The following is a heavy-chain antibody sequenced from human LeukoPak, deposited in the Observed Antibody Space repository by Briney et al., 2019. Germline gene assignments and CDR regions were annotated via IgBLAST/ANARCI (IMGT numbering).Heavy chain of an antibody. V-gene: IGHV1-46*01. Sequence: ASVGVSCKASGYTFTSYGINWVRQAPGQGLEWMGIVNPSGGSTRYAQKFQGRVTMTRDPSTSPVYMELSSLRSEDTAVYYCARSRDRADYWGQGTLVTVSS. CDR2: VNPSGGST. CDR1: GYTFTSYG. J-gene: IGHJ4*02. D-gene: IGHD3-10*01. CDR3: ARSRDRADY.